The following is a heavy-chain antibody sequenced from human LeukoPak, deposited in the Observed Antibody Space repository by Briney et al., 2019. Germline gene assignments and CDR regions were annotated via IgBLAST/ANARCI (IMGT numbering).Heavy chain of an antibody. J-gene: IGHJ5*02. CDR3: ARDPESITMIVGGFDP. CDR2: IYYSGST. CDR1: GGSISSSSHS. D-gene: IGHD3-22*01. Sequence: SETLSLTCSVSGGSISSSSHSWGWIRQSPGKGLEWIGSIYYSGSTFYNPSLKSRVTISVDTSKNQFSLKLSSVTAADTAVYYCARDPESITMIVGGFDPWGQGTLVTVSS. V-gene: IGHV4-39*07.